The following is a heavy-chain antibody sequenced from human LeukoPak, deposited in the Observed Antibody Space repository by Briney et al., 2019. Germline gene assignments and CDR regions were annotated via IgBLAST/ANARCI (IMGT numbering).Heavy chain of an antibody. CDR1: GYTFTGYY. V-gene: IGHV1-2*02. CDR2: INPNNGGT. J-gene: IGHJ4*02. Sequence: ASVKVSCKASGYTFTGYYVHWVRQAPGQGLEWMGWINPNNGGTNYAQKFQGRVTITADESTSTAYMELSSLRSEDTAVYYCARAKRGYSFGGHAEGTFDYWGQGTLVTVSS. CDR3: ARAKRGYSFGGHAEGTFDY. D-gene: IGHD5-18*01.